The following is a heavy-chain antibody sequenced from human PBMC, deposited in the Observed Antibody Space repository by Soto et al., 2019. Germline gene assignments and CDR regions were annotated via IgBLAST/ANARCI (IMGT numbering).Heavy chain of an antibody. V-gene: IGHV4-34*01. J-gene: IGHJ6*02. D-gene: IGHD3-22*01. CDR1: GGSFSADY. Sequence: SETQYLTGAVYGGSFSADYWSWIRPPPGKGLEWIGEINHSGSTNYNPSLKSRVTISVDTSKNQFSLKLSSVTAADTAVYYCARRLYYDSSGFEGGGKDVWGQGTTVT. CDR3: ARRLYYDSSGFEGGGKDV. CDR2: INHSGST.